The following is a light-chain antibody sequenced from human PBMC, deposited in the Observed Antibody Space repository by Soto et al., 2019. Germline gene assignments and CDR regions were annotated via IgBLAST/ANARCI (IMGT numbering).Light chain of an antibody. V-gene: IGKV1-39*01. CDR3: QQSYSTPRT. Sequence: DIQMTHSXSSLSASVGDRVIITCRAPQRISRYLNWSQQKPAXXPXXXXYAASSLQTGVPSRFSGSGSGTDFTLPIRSLQPDDSATYYCQQSYSTPRTFGQGTRLEI. CDR1: QRISRY. CDR2: AAS. J-gene: IGKJ5*01.